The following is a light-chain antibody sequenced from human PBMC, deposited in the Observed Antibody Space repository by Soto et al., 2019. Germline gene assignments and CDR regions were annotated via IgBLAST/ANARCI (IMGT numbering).Light chain of an antibody. Sequence: QSVLTQPASVSGSPGQSITISCTGTSSDVGGYYYVSWYQQYPGKAPKLMIYDVSNRPSGISNRFSGSKSGNTASLTISGLQAKEEADYYCSSYTSSTSGVFGGGTKVTVL. CDR1: SSDVGGYYY. J-gene: IGLJ2*01. CDR3: SSYTSSTSGV. V-gene: IGLV2-14*01. CDR2: DVS.